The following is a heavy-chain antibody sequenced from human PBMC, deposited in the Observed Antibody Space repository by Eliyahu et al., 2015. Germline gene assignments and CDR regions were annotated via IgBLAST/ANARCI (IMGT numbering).Heavy chain of an antibody. V-gene: IGHV4-4*07. CDR3: ARSVGDYGFLFDY. CDR1: GGSMTPYY. CDR2: IYTSGST. Sequence: QVQLQESGPGLVKPSETLSLICTVSGGSMTPYYCNWFRQPAGKELEWVGRIYTSGSTSYNPSLKSRATLSVDTSKNQFSLKLSSVTAADTAVYYCARSVGDYGFLFDYWGQGTLVTVSS. J-gene: IGHJ4*02. D-gene: IGHD4-17*01.